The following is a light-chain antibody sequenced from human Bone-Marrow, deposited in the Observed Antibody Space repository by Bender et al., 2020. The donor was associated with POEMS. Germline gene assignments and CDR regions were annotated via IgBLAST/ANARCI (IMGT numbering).Light chain of an antibody. CDR2: ETS. J-gene: IGLJ3*02. CDR1: SRDVGTYNL. CDR3: SSYAGTNTLV. Sequence: QSALTQPASVSGSPGQSITISCTGTSRDVGTYNLVSWYQHHPGKAPQVVIYETSRRPSGVSNRFSGSKSGNTASLTISGLQAEDEADYYCSSYAGTNTLVLGGGTKLTVL. V-gene: IGLV2-23*01.